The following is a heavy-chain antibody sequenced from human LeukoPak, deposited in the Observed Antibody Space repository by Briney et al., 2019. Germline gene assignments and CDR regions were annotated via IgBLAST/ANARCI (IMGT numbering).Heavy chain of an antibody. D-gene: IGHD7-27*01. Sequence: GATVKVSCKASGYTFTSYCISGVRQAPAQGLEWMGGISAYNGNTNYAQKLQGRVTMTTDTSTSTAYMELRSLRSDDTAVYYCARDSAPETGIFDYWGQGTLVTVSS. J-gene: IGHJ4*02. CDR3: ARDSAPETGIFDY. CDR1: GYTFTSYC. CDR2: ISAYNGNT. V-gene: IGHV1-18*01.